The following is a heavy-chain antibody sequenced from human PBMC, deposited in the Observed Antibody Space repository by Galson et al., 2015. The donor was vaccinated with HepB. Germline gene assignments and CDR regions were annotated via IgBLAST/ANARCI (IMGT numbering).Heavy chain of an antibody. Sequence: SLRLSCAASGFTFSNAWMNWVRQTPGKGLEWVGRIKSKTDGGTTDYAAPVKGRFTISRDDSKNTLYLQMNSLKTEDTAVYYCTTGSSGWLQFDYWGQGTLVTVSS. J-gene: IGHJ4*02. CDR1: GFTFSNAW. V-gene: IGHV3-15*01. CDR2: IKSKTDGGTT. CDR3: TTGSSGWLQFDY. D-gene: IGHD6-19*01.